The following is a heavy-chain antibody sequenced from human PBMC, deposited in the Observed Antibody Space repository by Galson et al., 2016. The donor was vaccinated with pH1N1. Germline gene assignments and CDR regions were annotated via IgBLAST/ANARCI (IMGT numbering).Heavy chain of an antibody. CDR3: AKVGLHDPSGHFYYMDV. V-gene: IGHV3-23*01. CDR2: ISGTSLSR. J-gene: IGHJ6*03. CDR1: GFSFSNFV. Sequence: SLRLSCAASGFSFSNFVMSWVRQAPGKGLEWVSSISGTSLSRYYTDSVKGRFTTTRDNSRNTLFLQMDSLRAEDTAVYYCAKVGLHDPSGHFYYMDVWGKGTTVTVSS. D-gene: IGHD3-16*01.